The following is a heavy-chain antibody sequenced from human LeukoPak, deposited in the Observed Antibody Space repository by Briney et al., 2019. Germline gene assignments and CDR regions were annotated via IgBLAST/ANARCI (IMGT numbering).Heavy chain of an antibody. J-gene: IGHJ4*02. CDR2: ISSSSSYI. V-gene: IGHV3-21*01. CDR3: AREAALRRGFDY. CDR1: GFTFSSYS. D-gene: IGHD3-10*01. Sequence: GGSLRLSCAASGFTFSSYSMNWVRQAPGKGLEWVSSISSSSSYIYYADSVKGRFTISRDNAKNSLYLQMNSLRAEDTAVYYCAREAALRRGFDYWGQGTPVTVSS.